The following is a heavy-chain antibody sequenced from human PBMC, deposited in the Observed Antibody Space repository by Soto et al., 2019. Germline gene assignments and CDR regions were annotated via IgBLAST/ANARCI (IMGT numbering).Heavy chain of an antibody. CDR1: GFTFSSYA. CDR2: ISGTGGTT. CDR3: AKFFVETGGSSGWPWSFHY. Sequence: EVQLLESGGGLVQPGGSLRLSCAASGFTFSSYAMSWVRQAPGKGLEWVSAISGTGGTTYYADSVKGRFTISRYNSRKTLHLQMYSLRAEVTAIYYCAKFFVETGGSSGWPWSFHYWGQGTLVTVSS. J-gene: IGHJ4*02. D-gene: IGHD6-25*01. V-gene: IGHV3-23*01.